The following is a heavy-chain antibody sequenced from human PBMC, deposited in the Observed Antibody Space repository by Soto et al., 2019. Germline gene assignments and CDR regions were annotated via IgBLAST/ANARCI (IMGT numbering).Heavy chain of an antibody. CDR2: IYYSGNT. V-gene: IGHV4-39*01. CDR3: ARGPHRGYDPLAS. CDR1: GGSFNTRTHY. Sequence: QLQLQESGPGLLKPSETLSLTCSVSGGSFNTRTHYCGWVRQPPGKGLEWIGSIYYSGNTYYNPSLKSRATIYVETSKNQLSLTMTSVTAADEAVYYCARGPHRGYDPLASWGQATLVTVYS. D-gene: IGHD5-12*01. J-gene: IGHJ4*02.